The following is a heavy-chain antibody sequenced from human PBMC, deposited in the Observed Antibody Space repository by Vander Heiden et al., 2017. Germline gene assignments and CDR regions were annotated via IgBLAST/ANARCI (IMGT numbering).Heavy chain of an antibody. CDR3: AREILLQFESGSYFGYYGMDV. V-gene: IGHV4-39*07. CDR2: IYYSGST. Sequence: QLQLQESGPGLVKPSETLSLTCTVSGGSISRSSSYWGWLRQPPGKGLEWSGSIYYSGSTYYNPSLKSRVTISVDTSKNQFSLKLSSVTAADTAVYYCAREILLQFESGSYFGYYGMDVWGQGTTVTVSS. D-gene: IGHD1-26*01. CDR1: GGSISRSSSY. J-gene: IGHJ6*02.